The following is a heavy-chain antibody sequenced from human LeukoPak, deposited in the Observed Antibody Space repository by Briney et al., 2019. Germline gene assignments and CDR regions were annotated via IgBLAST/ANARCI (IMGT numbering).Heavy chain of an antibody. CDR3: ARSRDYMGYYYYYMDV. CDR1: GGSINSGNYY. J-gene: IGHJ6*03. CDR2: IFYSGST. D-gene: IGHD4-11*01. Sequence: SETLSLTCTVSGGSINSGNYYWGWVRQPPGKGLEWIGSIFYSGSTYYNPSLKSRVTISVDTSKNQFSLRLNSVTAADTAVYYCARSRDYMGYYYYYMDVWGKGTTVTVSS. V-gene: IGHV4-39*07.